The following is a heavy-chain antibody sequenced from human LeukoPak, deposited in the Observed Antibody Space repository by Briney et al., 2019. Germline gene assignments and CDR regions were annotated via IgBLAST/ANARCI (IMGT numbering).Heavy chain of an antibody. Sequence: GSSVKVSCKASGGTFSSYAISWVRQAPGQGLEWMGGIIPIFGTANYAQKFQGRVTITADESTSTAYMELSSLRSDDTAVYYCARDRNGGFWFDPWGQGTLVTVSS. D-gene: IGHD2-15*01. V-gene: IGHV1-69*01. CDR2: IIPIFGTA. CDR3: ARDRNGGFWFDP. CDR1: GGTFSSYA. J-gene: IGHJ5*02.